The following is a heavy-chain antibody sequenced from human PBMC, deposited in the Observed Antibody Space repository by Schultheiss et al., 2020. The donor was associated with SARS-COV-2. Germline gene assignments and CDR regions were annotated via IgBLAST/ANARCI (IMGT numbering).Heavy chain of an antibody. Sequence: SETLSLTCTVSGSSISGYFWTWIRQPPGKGLEQMGNIYYTGITKYSPSLKSRITISVDTSKKQFSLRLGSVTAADTAVYYCARAARVEQIFSVRGGHLDYWGRGTQVTVSS. CDR2: IYYTGIT. D-gene: IGHD3-9*01. J-gene: IGHJ4*02. CDR3: ARAARVEQIFSVRGGHLDY. V-gene: IGHV4-59*01. CDR1: GSSISGYF.